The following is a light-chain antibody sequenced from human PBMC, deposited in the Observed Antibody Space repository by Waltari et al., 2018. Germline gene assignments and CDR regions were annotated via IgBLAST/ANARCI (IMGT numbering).Light chain of an antibody. J-gene: IGKJ5*01. CDR1: QSVSGNY. CDR2: DTS. V-gene: IGKV3-20*01. CDR3: QQYSASPHVT. Sequence: VLTQSPGTLSLSPGERATLSCRASQSVSGNYLVWYQQKPGQSPRLLIYDTSTRATGIPDRFRGSGSGTDFTLTINRLEPEDFAVYFCQQYSASPHVTFGQGTRLEIK.